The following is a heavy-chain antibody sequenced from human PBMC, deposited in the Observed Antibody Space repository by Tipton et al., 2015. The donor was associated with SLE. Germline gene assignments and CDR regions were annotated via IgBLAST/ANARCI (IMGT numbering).Heavy chain of an antibody. CDR1: GGSISSGGYY. Sequence: TLSLTCTVSGGSISSGGYYWSWIRQHPGKGLEWIGYTYYSGSPYYNPSLKSRVTISVDTSKNQLSLKLSAVTAADTAVYYCARALWKGGDYWGQGTLVTVSS. CDR3: ARALWKGGDY. V-gene: IGHV4-31*03. D-gene: IGHD1-1*01. J-gene: IGHJ4*02. CDR2: TYYSGSP.